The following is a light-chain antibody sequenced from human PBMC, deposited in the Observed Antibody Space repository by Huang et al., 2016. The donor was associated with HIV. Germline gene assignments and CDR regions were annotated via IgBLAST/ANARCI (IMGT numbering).Light chain of an antibody. Sequence: DIQLTQSPSSLSASVGDRVTITCQASQDINNYLNWYQHKPGKAPNLLIYDASNMQTGGASRFSRSRYGTNFTFTISSLQPEDTATYYCQQYDNLPQYTFGQGTKLEIK. CDR3: QQYDNLPQYT. CDR1: QDINNY. V-gene: IGKV1-33*01. J-gene: IGKJ2*01. CDR2: DAS.